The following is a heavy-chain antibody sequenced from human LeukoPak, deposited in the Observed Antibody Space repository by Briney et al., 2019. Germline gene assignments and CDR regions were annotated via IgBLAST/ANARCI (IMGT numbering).Heavy chain of an antibody. CDR1: GFTFSSYS. CDR2: ISSSSYI. D-gene: IGHD4-17*01. J-gene: IGHJ6*02. V-gene: IGHV3-21*01. Sequence: PGGSLRLSCAAPGFTFSSYSMNWVRQAPGKGLEWVSSISSSSYIYYADSVKGRFTISRDNAKNSLYLQMNSLRAEDTAVYYCASLSGDFYYYYGRDVGGQGTPVTVS. CDR3: ASLSGDFYYYYGRDV.